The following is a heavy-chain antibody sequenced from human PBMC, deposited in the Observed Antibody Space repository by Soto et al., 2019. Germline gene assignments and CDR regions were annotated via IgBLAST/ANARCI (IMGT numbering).Heavy chain of an antibody. CDR3: TRETVAGITGLDY. CDR2: ISVSDAFI. D-gene: IGHD1-20*01. J-gene: IGHJ4*02. CDR1: GFNVGAFA. Sequence: ESGGDLVQPGGSLRLSCAASGFNVGAFAVNWVRQAPGKGLEWVSGISVSDAFIYYADSVRGRFSISRDASENILYLQMNSIRVDDTALYYCTRETVAGITGLDYWGPGTLVTVSS. V-gene: IGHV3-23*01.